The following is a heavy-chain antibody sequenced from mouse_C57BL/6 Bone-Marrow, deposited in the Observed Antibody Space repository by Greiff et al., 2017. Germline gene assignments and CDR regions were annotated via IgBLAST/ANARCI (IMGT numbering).Heavy chain of an antibody. D-gene: IGHD2-2*01. CDR2: ILPGSGST. Sequence: QVQLKQSGAELMKPGASVKLSCKATGYTFTGYWIEWVKQRPGHGLEWIGEILPGSGSTNYNEKFKGKATFTADTSSNTAYMQLSSLTTEDSAIYYCARPPFGYDRGYYAMDYWGQGTSVTVSS. J-gene: IGHJ4*01. V-gene: IGHV1-9*01. CDR3: ARPPFGYDRGYYAMDY. CDR1: GYTFTGYW.